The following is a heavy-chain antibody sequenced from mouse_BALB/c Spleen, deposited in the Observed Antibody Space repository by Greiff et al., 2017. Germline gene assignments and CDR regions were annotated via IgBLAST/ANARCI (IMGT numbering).Heavy chain of an antibody. Sequence: QVHVKQSGAELVRPGTSVKVSCKASGYAFTNYLIEWVKQRPGQGLEWIGVINPGSGGTNYNEKFKGKATLTADKSSSTAYMQLSSLTSDDSAVYFCARGKTGAYYFDYWGQGTTLAVSS. CDR1: GYAFTNYL. J-gene: IGHJ2*01. D-gene: IGHD4-1*01. CDR2: INPGSGGT. CDR3: ARGKTGAYYFDY. V-gene: IGHV1-54*01.